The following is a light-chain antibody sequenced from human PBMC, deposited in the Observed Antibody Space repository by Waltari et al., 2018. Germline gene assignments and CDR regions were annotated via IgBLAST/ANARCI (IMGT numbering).Light chain of an antibody. CDR1: PSVGRS. Sequence: EIVLTQSPGPLSLSPGERATLSCRASPSVGRSLAWYQQKPGQAPRLLIYGASSRATGIPDRFSGTGSGTDFSLTISRLEPEDFAVYYCQHYVRLPATFGQGTKVEIK. V-gene: IGKV3-20*01. CDR2: GAS. J-gene: IGKJ1*01. CDR3: QHYVRLPAT.